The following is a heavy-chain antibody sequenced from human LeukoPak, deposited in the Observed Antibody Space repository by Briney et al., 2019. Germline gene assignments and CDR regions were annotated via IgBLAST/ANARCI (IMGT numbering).Heavy chain of an antibody. V-gene: IGHV1-8*01. J-gene: IGHJ5*02. CDR2: MNPNSGNT. Sequence: GASVKVSCKASGYTFTSYDINWVRQATGQGLEWMGWMNPNSGNTGYAQKFQGRVTMTRNTSISTAYMELSSLRSEDTAVYYCARDRHYYDSSGYYWFDPWGQGTLVTVSS. D-gene: IGHD3-22*01. CDR3: ARDRHYYDSSGYYWFDP. CDR1: GYTFTSYD.